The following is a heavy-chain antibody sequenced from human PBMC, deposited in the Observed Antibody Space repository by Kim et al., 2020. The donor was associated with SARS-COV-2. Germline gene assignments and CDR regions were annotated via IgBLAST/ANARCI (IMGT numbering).Heavy chain of an antibody. CDR1: GFTFRDYW. CDR2: IISDGSSA. V-gene: IGHV3-74*01. CDR3: VRDSRYTIDV. D-gene: IGHD1-26*01. J-gene: IGHJ6*02. Sequence: GGSLRLSCAASGFTFRDYWMHWVRQAPGKGLVWVSRIISDGSSASYADSVRGRFTTSRDNAKNTLYLQMSSLRAEDTAVYYCVRDSRYTIDVWGQGTTVTVSS.